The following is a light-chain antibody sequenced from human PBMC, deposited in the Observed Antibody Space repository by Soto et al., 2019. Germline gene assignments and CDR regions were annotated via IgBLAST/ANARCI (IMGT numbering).Light chain of an antibody. Sequence: NVMLTQPHSVSESPVKTVTISCTRSSGSIASNYVQWYQQRPGSSPTTVIYEDNQRPSGVPDRFSGSIDSSSNSASLTISGLKTEDEADYSCQSYDSSIWGVFGGGTKLTVL. CDR2: EDN. CDR3: QSYDSSIWGV. CDR1: SGSIASNY. J-gene: IGLJ2*01. V-gene: IGLV6-57*01.